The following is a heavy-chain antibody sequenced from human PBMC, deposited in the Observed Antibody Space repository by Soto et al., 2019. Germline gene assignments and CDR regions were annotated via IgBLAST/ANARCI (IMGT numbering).Heavy chain of an antibody. Sequence: SETLSLTCAVSGGSISSSNYYWGWIRQPPGKGLELIGNIYYSGSTYCNPSLKSRVTISVDRSKNQFSLKLSSVAAADTAVYYCASGLVTTLHYWGQGTLVTVSS. J-gene: IGHJ4*02. D-gene: IGHD4-17*01. V-gene: IGHV4-39*07. CDR1: GGSISSSNYY. CDR3: ASGLVTTLHY. CDR2: IYYSGST.